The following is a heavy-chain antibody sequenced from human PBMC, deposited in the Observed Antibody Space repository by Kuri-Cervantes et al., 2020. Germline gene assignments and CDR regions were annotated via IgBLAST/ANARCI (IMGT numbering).Heavy chain of an antibody. CDR2: MNPNSGST. J-gene: IGHJ4*02. V-gene: IGHV1-8*01. D-gene: IGHD6-6*01. CDR1: GYTFTSYD. CDR3: ARAPAGIAARPLDY. Sequence: ASVKVSCKASGYTFTSYDINWVRQATGQGLEWMGWMNPNSGSTGYAQKFQGRVTMTRNTSISTAYMELRSLTSDDTAVYYCARAPAGIAARPLDYWGRGTLVTVSS.